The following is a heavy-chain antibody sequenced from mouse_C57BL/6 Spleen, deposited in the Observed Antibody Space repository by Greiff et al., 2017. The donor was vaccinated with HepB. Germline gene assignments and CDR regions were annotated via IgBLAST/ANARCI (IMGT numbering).Heavy chain of an antibody. CDR1: GFTFSSYG. J-gene: IGHJ4*01. Sequence: EVHLVESGGDLVKPGGSLKLSCAASGFTFSSYGMSWVRQTPDKRLEWVATISSGGSYTYYPDSVKGRFTISRDKAKNTLYLQMSSLKSEDTAMYYCARQSNYDAMDYWGQGTSVTVSS. D-gene: IGHD2-5*01. CDR2: ISSGGSYT. V-gene: IGHV5-6*01. CDR3: ARQSNYDAMDY.